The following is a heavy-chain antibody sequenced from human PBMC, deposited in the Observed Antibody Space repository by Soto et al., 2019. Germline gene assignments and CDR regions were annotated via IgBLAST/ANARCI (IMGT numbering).Heavy chain of an antibody. CDR2: IYPGDSDN. CDR3: ASHGAFGY. J-gene: IGHJ4*02. CDR1: GYSLTRYF. V-gene: IGHV5-51*01. Sequence: PGESLKISCQDSGYSLTRYFIGWVRQMPGKGLEWMGIIYPGDSDNRYSPSFQGQVTISADKSISTAYLQWSSLKASDTAMYYCASHGAFGYGGEGTLVTVSS.